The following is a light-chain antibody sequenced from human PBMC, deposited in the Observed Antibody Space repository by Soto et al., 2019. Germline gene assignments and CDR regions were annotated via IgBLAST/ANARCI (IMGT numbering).Light chain of an antibody. Sequence: DIQITQYPSTLSATVADRVTITCRASQSISNWLAWYQQKPGKAPKLLIYDASSLESGVPSRFSGSGSGTEFTLTISSLQPDDFATYYCQQYISYWTFGQGTKVDIK. CDR3: QQYISYWT. J-gene: IGKJ1*01. V-gene: IGKV1-5*01. CDR2: DAS. CDR1: QSISNW.